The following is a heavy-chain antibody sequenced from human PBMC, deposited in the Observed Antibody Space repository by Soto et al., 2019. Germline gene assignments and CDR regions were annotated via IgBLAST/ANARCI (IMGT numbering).Heavy chain of an antibody. J-gene: IGHJ4*02. D-gene: IGHD6-19*01. Sequence: QLQLQESGPGLVKPSETLSLTCTVSGGFISTSSYYWGWVRQPPGKGLEWIGTINYTGYTDYNPSLKIRVAMSVVTSKDPFSLNLNPVIAADAAIYYCARSAIAVNGLFDHWGLGTLVPVSS. CDR1: GGFISTSSYY. V-gene: IGHV4-39*02. CDR2: INYTGYT. CDR3: ARSAIAVNGLFDH.